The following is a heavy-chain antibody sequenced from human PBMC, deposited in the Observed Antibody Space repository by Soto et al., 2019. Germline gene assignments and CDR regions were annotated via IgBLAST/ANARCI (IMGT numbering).Heavy chain of an antibody. D-gene: IGHD6-19*01. J-gene: IGHJ4*02. CDR2: IIPIFGTA. V-gene: IGHV1-69*13. CDR1: GGTFSSYA. Sequence: ASVKVSCRASGGTFSSYAISWVRQAPGQGLEWMGGIIPIFGTANYAQKFQGRVTITADESTSTAYMELSSLRSEDTAVYYCAGAGYSSGWRSLPFDYWGQGTLVTVSS. CDR3: AGAGYSSGWRSLPFDY.